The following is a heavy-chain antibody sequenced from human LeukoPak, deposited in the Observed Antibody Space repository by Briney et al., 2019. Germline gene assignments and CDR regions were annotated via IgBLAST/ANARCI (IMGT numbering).Heavy chain of an antibody. D-gene: IGHD2-2*01. V-gene: IGHV4-34*01. CDR2: INHSGST. Sequence: SETLSLTCAVYGGSFSGYYWSWIRQPPGKGLEWIGEINHSGSTNYNPSLKSRVTISVDTSKNQFSPKLSSVTAADTAVYYCARGGWGVVVPAALRYPHYYMDAWGEGTTVTVSS. CDR3: ARGGWGVVVPAALRYPHYYMDA. J-gene: IGHJ6*03. CDR1: GGSFSGYY.